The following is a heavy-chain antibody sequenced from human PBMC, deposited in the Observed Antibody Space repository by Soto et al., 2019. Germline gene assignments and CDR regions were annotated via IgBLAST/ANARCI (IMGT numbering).Heavy chain of an antibody. D-gene: IGHD3-3*01. J-gene: IGHJ3*01. V-gene: IGHV3-23*01. CDR2: ISGNGAGT. CDR3: AKDTVGGYSFWSGYYSDGLDV. Sequence: EVKLLESGGGLAQPGGSLRLSCVGSGFTFDSYAISWVRQAPGKGLQWISAISGNGAGTDYAHSVKGRFTISRDNSKNTVHLQMNSLRAEDTALYYCAKDTVGGYSFWSGYYSDGLDVWGHGIMVTVSS. CDR1: GFTFDSYA.